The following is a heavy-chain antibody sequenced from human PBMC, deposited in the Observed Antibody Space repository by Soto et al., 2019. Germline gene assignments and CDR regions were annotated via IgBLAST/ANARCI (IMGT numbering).Heavy chain of an antibody. D-gene: IGHD3-10*01. Sequence: ASVKVSCKASGYTFTSYAMHWVRQAPGQRLEWMGWINAGNGNTKYSQKFQGRVTITRDKSASTAYMELSSLRSEDTAVYYCARSPLYMVRGGYFDYWGQGTLVTVSS. CDR1: GYTFTSYA. CDR3: ARSPLYMVRGGYFDY. J-gene: IGHJ4*02. V-gene: IGHV1-3*01. CDR2: INAGNGNT.